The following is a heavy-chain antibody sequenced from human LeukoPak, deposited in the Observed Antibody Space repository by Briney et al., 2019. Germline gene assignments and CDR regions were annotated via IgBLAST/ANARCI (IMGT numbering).Heavy chain of an antibody. CDR3: ARDRGGYSGYEYGFDY. Sequence: PSETLSLTCAVYGGPFSGYYWSWIRQPPGKGLEWIGEINHSGSANYNPSLKSRVTISINTSQNQLSLKLSSVTAADTAVYYCARDRGGYSGYEYGFDYWGQGTLVTVSS. V-gene: IGHV4-34*01. CDR2: INHSGSA. D-gene: IGHD5-12*01. CDR1: GGPFSGYY. J-gene: IGHJ4*02.